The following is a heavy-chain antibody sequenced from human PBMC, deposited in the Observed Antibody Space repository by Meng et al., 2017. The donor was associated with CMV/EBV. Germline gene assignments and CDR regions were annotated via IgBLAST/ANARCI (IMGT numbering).Heavy chain of an antibody. CDR1: GFTFDDYA. Sequence: GESLKISCAASGFTFDDYAMHWVRQAPGKGLEWVSGISNSDGSTYYADSVKGRFTISRDNSKDTLYLQMSSLRAEDTAVYYCVRPSFGGAFDIWGQGALVTVSS. J-gene: IGHJ3*02. CDR2: ISNSDGST. CDR3: VRPSFGGAFDI. D-gene: IGHD3-10*01. V-gene: IGHV3-23*01.